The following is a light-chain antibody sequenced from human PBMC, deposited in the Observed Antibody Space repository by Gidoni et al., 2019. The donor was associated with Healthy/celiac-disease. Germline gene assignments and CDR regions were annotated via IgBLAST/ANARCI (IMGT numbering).Light chain of an antibody. V-gene: IGKV1-9*01. CDR2: AAS. Sequence: DIQLTQSPSFLSASVGDRVTITCRASQGISSYLAWYQQKPGKAPKLLIYAASTLQSGVPSRFSGSGSGTEFTPTISSMQPEDFATYYCQQINSYPRTFGQGTRLEIK. J-gene: IGKJ5*01. CDR3: QQINSYPRT. CDR1: QGISSY.